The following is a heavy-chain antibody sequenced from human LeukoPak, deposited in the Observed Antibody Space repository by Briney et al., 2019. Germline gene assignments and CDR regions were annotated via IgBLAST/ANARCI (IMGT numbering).Heavy chain of an antibody. CDR2: IASETYGGTA. CDR3: TPSRDGYNLGGPFDY. V-gene: IGHV3-49*04. J-gene: IGHJ4*02. CDR1: GFTFGDYA. D-gene: IGHD5-24*01. Sequence: GGSLRLSCTASGFTFGDYAMTWVRQAPGKGLEWVGFIASETYGGTAEYAASVKGRFTISRDDSKSIAYLQMNSLKTEDTAVYYCTPSRDGYNLGGPFDYWGQGTLVTVSS.